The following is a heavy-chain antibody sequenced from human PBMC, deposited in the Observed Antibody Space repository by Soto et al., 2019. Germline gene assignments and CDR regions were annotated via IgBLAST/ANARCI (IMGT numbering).Heavy chain of an antibody. D-gene: IGHD3-16*01. CDR3: ASHYVRETGFDF. CDR2: IYYRGNT. CDR1: GGSISSSNYY. Sequence: QLQLQESGPRLVKPSETLSLTCTVSGGSISSSNYYWGWIRQPPGKGLEWIGSIYYRGNTYDNPSVKSRVTPSEETSQNQYSLELRSVTAADTAVYYCASHYVRETGFDFWGQGTLVTVSS. V-gene: IGHV4-39*01. J-gene: IGHJ4*02.